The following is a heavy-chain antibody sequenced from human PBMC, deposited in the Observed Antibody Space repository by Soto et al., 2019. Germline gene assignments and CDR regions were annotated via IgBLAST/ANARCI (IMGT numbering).Heavy chain of an antibody. CDR1: GFTFDDYA. J-gene: IGHJ6*02. CDR3: AKDTYSSPFNYGMDV. V-gene: IGHV3-9*01. CDR2: ISWNSGSI. D-gene: IGHD6-13*01. Sequence: PVGSLRLSCAASGFTFDDYAMHWVRQAPGKGLEWVSGISWNSGSIGYADSVKGRFTISRDNAKNSLYLQMNSLRAEDTALYYCAKDTYSSPFNYGMDVWGQGTTVTVSS.